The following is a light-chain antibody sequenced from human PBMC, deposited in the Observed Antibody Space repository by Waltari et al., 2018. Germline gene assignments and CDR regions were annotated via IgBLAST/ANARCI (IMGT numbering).Light chain of an antibody. CDR3: QQYGTSPPLT. J-gene: IGKJ4*01. Sequence: RASQSVSTHCFAWYQHKPGQAPRLVIYGASTRAAGIPDRFSGSGSGTDFTLTISGLEPEDFAVYYCQQYGTSPPLTFGGGTKVEIK. CDR2: GAS. CDR1: QSVSTHC. V-gene: IGKV3-20*01.